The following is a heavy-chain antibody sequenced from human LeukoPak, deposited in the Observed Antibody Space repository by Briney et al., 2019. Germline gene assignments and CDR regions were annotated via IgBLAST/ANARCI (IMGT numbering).Heavy chain of an antibody. V-gene: IGHV1-69*01. CDR2: IIPIFGTA. Sequence: GSSVKVSCKASGGTFSSYAISWVRQAPRQGLEWMGGIIPIFGTANYAQKFQGRVTITADESASTAYMELSSLRSEDTAVYYCARGFLEWFLYRNWFDPWGEGTLVTVSS. CDR1: GGTFSSYA. J-gene: IGHJ5*02. CDR3: ARGFLEWFLYRNWFDP. D-gene: IGHD3-3*01.